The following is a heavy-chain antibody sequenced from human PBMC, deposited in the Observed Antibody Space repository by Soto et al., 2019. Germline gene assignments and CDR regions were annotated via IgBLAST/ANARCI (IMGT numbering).Heavy chain of an antibody. V-gene: IGHV3-74*01. CDR2: INSDGSST. CDR3: ARNRKSSTSCNNCYYYYGMDV. J-gene: IGHJ6*02. Sequence: LGGSLRLSCAASGFTFSSYWMHWVRQAPGKGLVWVSRINSDGSSTSYADSVKGRFTISRDNAKNTLYLQMNSLRAEDTAVYYCARNRKSSTSCNNCYYYYGMDVWGQGTTVTVSS. D-gene: IGHD2-2*01. CDR1: GFTFSSYW.